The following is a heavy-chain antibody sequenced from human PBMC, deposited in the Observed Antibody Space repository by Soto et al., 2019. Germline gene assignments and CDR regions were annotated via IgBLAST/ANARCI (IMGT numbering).Heavy chain of an antibody. CDR2: ISAYNGNT. CDR1: GYTFTSYG. CDR3: ARDRTFGGVIVDDAFDI. Sequence: QVQLVQSGAAVKKPGASVKVSCKASGYTFTSYGISWVRQAPGQGLEWMGWISAYNGNTNYAQKLQGRVTMTTDTSTSTAYMELRSLRSDDTAVYYCARDRTFGGVIVDDAFDIWGQGTMVTVSS. J-gene: IGHJ3*02. D-gene: IGHD3-16*02. V-gene: IGHV1-18*01.